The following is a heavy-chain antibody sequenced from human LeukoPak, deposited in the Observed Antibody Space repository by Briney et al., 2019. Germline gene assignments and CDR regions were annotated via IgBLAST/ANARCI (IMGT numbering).Heavy chain of an antibody. D-gene: IGHD4-23*01. V-gene: IGHV1-2*02. J-gene: IGHJ5*02. Sequence: ASVKVSCKASGYTFTSYDINWVRQATGQGLEWMGWINPNSGGTNYAQKFQGRVTMTRDTSISTAYMELSRLRSDDTAVYYCARPVDGGWFDPWGQGTLVTVSS. CDR2: INPNSGGT. CDR1: GYTFTSYD. CDR3: ARPVDGGWFDP.